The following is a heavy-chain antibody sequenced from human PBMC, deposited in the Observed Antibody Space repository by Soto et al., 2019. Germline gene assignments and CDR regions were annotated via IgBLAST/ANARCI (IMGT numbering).Heavy chain of an antibody. D-gene: IGHD2-21*01. CDR2: INSDGSST. CDR1: GFTFSSYW. CDR3: ARVMDRHAGDYAFDI. V-gene: IGHV3-74*01. J-gene: IGHJ3*02. Sequence: GGSLRLSCAASGFTFSSYWMHWVRQAPGKGRMWVSRINSDGSSTRYADSVKGRFTISRDNAKNTLYLQMNSLRAEDTAVYYCARVMDRHAGDYAFDIWGQGTMVTVSS.